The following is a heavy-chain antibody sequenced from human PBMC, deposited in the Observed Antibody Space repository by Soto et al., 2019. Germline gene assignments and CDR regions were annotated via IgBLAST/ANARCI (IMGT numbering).Heavy chain of an antibody. Sequence: GRSMRDSCGVAGVNCGNYAMSRVRQAPGKGLEWVSAISGSGGSTYYADSVKGRFTISRDNSKNTLYLQMNSLRAEDTAVYYCAKRHPVRGVRYFDYWGQGTLVTVSS. J-gene: IGHJ4*02. D-gene: IGHD3-10*01. V-gene: IGHV3-23*01. CDR1: GVNCGNYA. CDR2: ISGSGGST. CDR3: AKRHPVRGVRYFDY.